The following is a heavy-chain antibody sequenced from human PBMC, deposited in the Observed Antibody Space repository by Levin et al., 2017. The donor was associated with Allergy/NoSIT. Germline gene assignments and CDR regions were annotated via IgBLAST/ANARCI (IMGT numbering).Heavy chain of an antibody. Sequence: GGSLRLSCAASGFTFSSYEMNWVRQAPGKGLEWVSYISSSGSTIYYADSVKGRFTISRDNAKNSLYLQMNSLRAEDTAVYYCARDPGHYYDSSATTLDYWGQGTLVTVSS. V-gene: IGHV3-48*03. CDR1: GFTFSSYE. CDR3: ARDPGHYYDSSATTLDY. D-gene: IGHD3-22*01. J-gene: IGHJ4*02. CDR2: ISSSGSTI.